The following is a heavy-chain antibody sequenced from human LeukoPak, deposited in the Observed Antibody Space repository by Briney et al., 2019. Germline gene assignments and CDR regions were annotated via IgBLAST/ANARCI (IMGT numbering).Heavy chain of an antibody. CDR1: GYRFTSYW. CDR3: ARLPYCGGDCYPRLGDY. Sequence: GASLKISCKGSGYRFTSYWIGWVRQMPGKGLEWMGIIYPGDSDTRYSPSFQGQVTISADKSISTAYLQWSSLKASDTAMYYCARLPYCGGDCYPRLGDYWGQGTLVTVSS. D-gene: IGHD2-21*02. CDR2: IYPGDSDT. J-gene: IGHJ4*02. V-gene: IGHV5-51*01.